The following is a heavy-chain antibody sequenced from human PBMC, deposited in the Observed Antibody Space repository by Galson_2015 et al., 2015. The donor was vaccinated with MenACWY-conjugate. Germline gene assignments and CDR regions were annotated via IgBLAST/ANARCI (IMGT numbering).Heavy chain of an antibody. CDR3: ARGIIITFGRVIGYYGMDV. V-gene: IGHV1-2*04. Sequence: SVKVSCKASGYTFTGYYMHWVRQAPGQGLEWMGWINPNSGGTNYAQKFQGWVTMTRDTSISTAYMELSRLRSDDTAVYYCARGIIITFGRVIGYYGMDVWGQGTTVTVSS. D-gene: IGHD3-16*01. CDR1: GYTFTGYY. CDR2: INPNSGGT. J-gene: IGHJ6*02.